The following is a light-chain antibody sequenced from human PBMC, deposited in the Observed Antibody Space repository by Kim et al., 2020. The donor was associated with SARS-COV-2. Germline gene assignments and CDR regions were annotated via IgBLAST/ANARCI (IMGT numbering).Light chain of an antibody. V-gene: IGLV4-69*01. CDR1: SGHSSYG. CDR3: QTWGTGTLV. Sequence: QLVLTQSPSASASLGASVKLTCTLSSGHSSYGIAWHQQQPEKGPRYLMKVNSDGSHNKGDGILDRFSGSSSGAERYLTISSLQSEDEADYYCQTWGTGTLVFGGGTQLTVL. J-gene: IGLJ3*02. CDR2: VNSDGSH.